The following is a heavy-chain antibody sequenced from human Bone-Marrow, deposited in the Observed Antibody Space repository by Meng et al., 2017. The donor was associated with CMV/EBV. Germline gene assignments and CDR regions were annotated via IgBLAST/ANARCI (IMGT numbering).Heavy chain of an antibody. Sequence: ASVKVSRKTSGYIFGEYDINWVRQAPGQGLEWMGCVSADNGDTKYAQKVQDRVRLTRDTYTKTAYMELRTLRSDDTAIYYCARGGGESKFDFWVQGPLVPVPS. D-gene: IGHD3-10*01. V-gene: IGHV1-18*01. J-gene: IGHJ4*02. CDR2: VSADNGDT. CDR3: ARGGGESKFDF. CDR1: GYIFGEYD.